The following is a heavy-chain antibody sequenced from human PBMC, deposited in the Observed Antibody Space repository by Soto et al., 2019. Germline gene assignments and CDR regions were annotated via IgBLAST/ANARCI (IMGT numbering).Heavy chain of an antibody. V-gene: IGHV4-59*01. CDR2: IFYSGST. D-gene: IGHD1-26*01. J-gene: IGHJ5*02. Sequence: SETLSLTCTASGDSISSYYWGWIRQPPGKGLEWIGYIFYSGSTKYNPSLESRITISVDTSKNQFSLKLSSVTAADTAVYYCARYSGSYYSPNWFDPWGQGTLVTVSS. CDR1: GDSISSYY. CDR3: ARYSGSYYSPNWFDP.